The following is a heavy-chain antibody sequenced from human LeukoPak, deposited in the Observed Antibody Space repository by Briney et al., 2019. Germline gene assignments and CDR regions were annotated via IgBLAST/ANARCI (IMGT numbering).Heavy chain of an antibody. CDR3: ARDGDTLDY. CDR1: GFTFSTYG. J-gene: IGHJ4*02. D-gene: IGHD4-17*01. Sequence: PGRSLRLSCAASGFTFSTYGMHWVRQAPGKGPEWVAVISSDGSNKYYADSAKGRFTISRDNSKNTLYLQMNSLRAEDTAVYYCARDGDTLDYWGQGTLVTVSS. CDR2: ISSDGSNK. V-gene: IGHV3-30*03.